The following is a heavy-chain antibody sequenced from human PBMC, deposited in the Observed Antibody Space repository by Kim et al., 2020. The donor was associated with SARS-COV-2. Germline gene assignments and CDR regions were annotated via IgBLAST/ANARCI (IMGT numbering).Heavy chain of an antibody. J-gene: IGHJ6*02. V-gene: IGHV3-11*05. Sequence: GRFTLSRDNAKNSLYLQMNSLRAEDTAVYYCARGRQVRGVTSTYYYGLDVWGQGTTVTVSS. CDR3: ARGRQVRGVTSTYYYGLDV. D-gene: IGHD3-10*01.